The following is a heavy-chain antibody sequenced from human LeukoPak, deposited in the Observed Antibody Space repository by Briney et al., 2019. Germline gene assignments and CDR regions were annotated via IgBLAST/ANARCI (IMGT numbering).Heavy chain of an antibody. V-gene: IGHV3-20*04. CDR1: GFTFDDYG. D-gene: IGHD3-22*01. CDR3: AGGYYDSSGAYFDY. J-gene: IGHJ4*02. Sequence: GGSLRLSCAASGFTFDDYGMSWVRQAPGKGLEWVSDINWNGGSTGYADSVKGRFTISRDNAKNSLYLQMNSLRAEDTALYYCAGGYYDSSGAYFDYGGKGTRVTVS. CDR2: INWNGGST.